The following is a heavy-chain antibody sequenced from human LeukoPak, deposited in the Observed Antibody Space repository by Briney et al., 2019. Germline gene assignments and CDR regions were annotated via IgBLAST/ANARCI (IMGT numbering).Heavy chain of an antibody. Sequence: PGRSLRLSFAASGFTFSSYGMHWVRQAPGKGLEWVAVISYDGSNKYYVDSVKGRFTISRDNSKNTLYLQMNSLRAEDTAVYYCAKERVAAAGFDYWGQGTLVTVSS. CDR1: GFTFSSYG. V-gene: IGHV3-30*18. CDR2: ISYDGSNK. CDR3: AKERVAAAGFDY. J-gene: IGHJ4*02. D-gene: IGHD6-13*01.